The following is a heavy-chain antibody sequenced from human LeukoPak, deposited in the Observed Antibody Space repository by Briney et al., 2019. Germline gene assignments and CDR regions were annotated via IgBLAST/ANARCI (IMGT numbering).Heavy chain of an antibody. V-gene: IGHV3-30-3*01. CDR3: ARDGGSSGWYVGYFDY. D-gene: IGHD6-19*01. Sequence: PGRSLRLSCAASGFTFSSYAMHWVRQAPGKGLEWVAVISYDGSNKYYADSVKGRFTISRDNSKNTLYLQMNSLRAEDTAVYYCARDGGSSGWYVGYFDYWGQGTLVTVSS. CDR2: ISYDGSNK. J-gene: IGHJ4*02. CDR1: GFTFSSYA.